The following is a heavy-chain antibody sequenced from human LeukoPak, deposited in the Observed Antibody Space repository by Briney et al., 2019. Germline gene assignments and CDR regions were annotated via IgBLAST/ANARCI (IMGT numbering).Heavy chain of an antibody. J-gene: IGHJ4*02. CDR3: ARSFEDDDYYYDSSGYRGWFDY. D-gene: IGHD3-22*01. CDR1: GFTVSSNS. Sequence: GGSLRLSCTVSGFTVSSNSMSWVRQAPGKGLEWVSFIYSDNTHYSDSVKGRFTISRDNSKNTLYLQMNSLRAEDTAVYYCARSFEDDDYYYDSSGYRGWFDYWGQGTLVTVSS. CDR2: IYSDNT. V-gene: IGHV3-66*03.